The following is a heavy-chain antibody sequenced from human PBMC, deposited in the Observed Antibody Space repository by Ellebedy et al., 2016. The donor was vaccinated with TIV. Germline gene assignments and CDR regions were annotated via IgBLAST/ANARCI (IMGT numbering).Heavy chain of an antibody. Sequence: GESLKISXAASGFTFSSYAMSWVRQAPGKGLEWVSAISGSGGSTYYADSVKGRFTISRDNSKNTLYLQMNSLRAEDTAVYYCAKDGVPDEYGDYYGMDVWGQGTTVTVSS. CDR3: AKDGVPDEYGDYYGMDV. J-gene: IGHJ6*02. CDR1: GFTFSSYA. D-gene: IGHD4-17*01. CDR2: ISGSGGST. V-gene: IGHV3-23*01.